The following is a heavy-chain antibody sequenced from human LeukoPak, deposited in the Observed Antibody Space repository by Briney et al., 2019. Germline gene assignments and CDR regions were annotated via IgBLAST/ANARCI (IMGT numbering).Heavy chain of an antibody. CDR2: ITWNGGST. CDR3: ARGIDDGDNWFDP. J-gene: IGHJ5*02. Sequence: ETLSLTCAVYGGSFSGYYWSWIRQPPGKGLEWVSGITWNGGSTGYADSVKGRFTISRDNAKNSLYLQMNSLRAEDSALYYCARGIDDGDNWFDPWGQGTLVTVSS. D-gene: IGHD1-1*01. V-gene: IGHV3-20*04. CDR1: GGSFSGYY.